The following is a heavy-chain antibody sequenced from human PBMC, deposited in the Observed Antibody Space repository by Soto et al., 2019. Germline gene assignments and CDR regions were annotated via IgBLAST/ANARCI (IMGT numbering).Heavy chain of an antibody. CDR3: ARVEISHMVRGVIIQEARYYFDY. V-gene: IGHV1-69*13. D-gene: IGHD3-10*01. CDR2: IIPIFGTA. Sequence: GAAVNVSCKPSGGTFSSYAISWVRQAPGQGLEWMGGIIPIFGTANYAQKFQGRVTITADESTSTDYMELSSLRSEDTAVYYCARVEISHMVRGVIIQEARYYFDYWGQGTLVTVSS. J-gene: IGHJ4*02. CDR1: GGTFSSYA.